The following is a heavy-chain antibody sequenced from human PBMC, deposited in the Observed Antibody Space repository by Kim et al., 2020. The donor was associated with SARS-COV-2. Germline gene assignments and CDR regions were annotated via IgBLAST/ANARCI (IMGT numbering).Heavy chain of an antibody. CDR1: GGTFSSYA. J-gene: IGHJ4*02. CDR3: ARDLFFYDSSGYFDY. Sequence: SVKVSCKASGGTFSSYAISWVRQAPGQGLEWMGGIIPIFGTANYAQKFQGRVTITADESTSTAYMELSSLRSEDTAVYYCARDLFFYDSSGYFDYWGQGTLVTVSS. V-gene: IGHV1-69*13. D-gene: IGHD3-22*01. CDR2: IIPIFGTA.